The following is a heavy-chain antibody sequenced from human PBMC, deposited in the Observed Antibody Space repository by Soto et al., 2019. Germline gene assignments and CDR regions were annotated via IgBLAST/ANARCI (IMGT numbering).Heavy chain of an antibody. Sequence: ASVKVSFKASGFTFTSSAMQWVRQARGQRLEWIGWIVVGSGNTNYAQKFQERVTITRDMSTSTAYMELSSLRSEDTAVYYCAAAPAHTYYDYIWGDPNYFDYWGQGTLVTVSS. J-gene: IGHJ4*02. V-gene: IGHV1-58*02. D-gene: IGHD3-16*01. CDR3: AAAPAHTYYDYIWGDPNYFDY. CDR2: IVVGSGNT. CDR1: GFTFTSSA.